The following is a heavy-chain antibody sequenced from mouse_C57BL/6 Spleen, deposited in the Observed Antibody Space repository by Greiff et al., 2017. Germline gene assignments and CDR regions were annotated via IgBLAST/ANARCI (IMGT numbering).Heavy chain of an antibody. Sequence: VKLQQPGAELVKPGASVKLSCKASGYTFTSYWMQWVKQRPGQGLEWIGEIDPSDSYTNYNQKFKGKATLTVDTSSSTAYMQLSSLTSEDSAVYYCARSATVVATRAMDYWGQGTSVTVAS. V-gene: IGHV1-50*01. J-gene: IGHJ4*01. D-gene: IGHD1-1*01. CDR3: ARSATVVATRAMDY. CDR1: GYTFTSYW. CDR2: IDPSDSYT.